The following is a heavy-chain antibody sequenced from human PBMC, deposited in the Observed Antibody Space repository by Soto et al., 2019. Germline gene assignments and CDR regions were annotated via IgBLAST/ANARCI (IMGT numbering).Heavy chain of an antibody. Sequence: QVQLVQSGAEVKKPGASVKVSCKASGYTFTSYGISWVRQAPGQGLEWMGWISAYNGNTNYAQKLQGRVTMTTDTPTSTANRELRSLRSDDRAVYYCARDPPYPPSIVLVITPQEEYSQHGGQGTLVTVSS. CDR1: GYTFTSYG. J-gene: IGHJ1*01. CDR2: ISAYNGNT. CDR3: ARDPPYPPSIVLVITPQEEYSQH. V-gene: IGHV1-18*01. D-gene: IGHD3-22*01.